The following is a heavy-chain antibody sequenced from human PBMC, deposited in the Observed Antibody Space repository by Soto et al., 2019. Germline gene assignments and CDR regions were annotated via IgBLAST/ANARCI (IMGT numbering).Heavy chain of an antibody. Sequence: PGGSLRLSCAASGFTCSPYAMSWVRRAPGKGLEWVSAISGTGGSTYYADSVKGRFTISRDNSKNTLYLQMNTLRAEDTAVYYCAKDDGSGWYFGPWGQGTLVTVSS. CDR1: GFTCSPYA. J-gene: IGHJ4*02. D-gene: IGHD6-19*01. CDR2: ISGTGGST. CDR3: AKDDGSGWYFGP. V-gene: IGHV3-23*01.